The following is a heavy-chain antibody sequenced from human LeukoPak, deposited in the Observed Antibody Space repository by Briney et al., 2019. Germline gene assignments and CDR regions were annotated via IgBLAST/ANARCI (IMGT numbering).Heavy chain of an antibody. V-gene: IGHV3-48*01. Sequence: PGGSLRLSCVASGFTFSTYGMNWVRKAPGKGLEWVSYISRSITTIYYANSVKGRFTISRDNAENSLYLQMNGLRAEDTAVYYCARDDCSASSCQKHQNWFDPWGQGTLVTVSS. CDR3: ARDDCSASSCQKHQNWFDP. J-gene: IGHJ5*02. D-gene: IGHD2-2*01. CDR2: ISRSITTI. CDR1: GFTFSTYG.